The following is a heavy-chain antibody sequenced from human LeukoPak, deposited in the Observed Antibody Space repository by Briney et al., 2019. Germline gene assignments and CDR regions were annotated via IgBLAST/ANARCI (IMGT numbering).Heavy chain of an antibody. J-gene: IGHJ6*03. D-gene: IGHD3-9*01. CDR2: IYYSGST. CDR1: GDSISSRSYY. V-gene: IGHV4-39*07. CDR3: AGDAYYDILTGHPGSYYYYMDV. Sequence: SETLSLTCTVSGDSISSRSYYWGWIRQPPGKGLEWIGSIYYSGSTYYNPSLKSRVTISVNTSKNQFSLKLSSVTAADTAVYYCAGDAYYDILTGHPGSYYYYMDVWGKGTTVTISS.